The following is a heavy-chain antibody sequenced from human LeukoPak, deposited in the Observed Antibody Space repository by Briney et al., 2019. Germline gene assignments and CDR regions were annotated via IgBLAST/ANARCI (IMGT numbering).Heavy chain of an antibody. CDR2: IYYSGST. Sequence: SETLSLTCTVSGGSISSSSYYWGWISQPPGKGLEWIGSIYYSGSTYYNPSLKSRVTISVDTSKNQFSLKLSSVTAADTAVYYCTGRAFYYYYMDVWGKGTTVTVSS. D-gene: IGHD1-1*01. V-gene: IGHV4-39*01. CDR1: GGSISSSSYY. CDR3: TGRAFYYYYMDV. J-gene: IGHJ6*03.